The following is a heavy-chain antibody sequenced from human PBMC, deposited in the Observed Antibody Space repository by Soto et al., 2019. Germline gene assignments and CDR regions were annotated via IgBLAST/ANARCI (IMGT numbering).Heavy chain of an antibody. V-gene: IGHV4-31*03. Sequence: QVQLQESGPGLVKPSQTLSLTCTVSGGSISSGGYYWSWIRQHPGKGLEWIGYIYYSGSTYYNPSPKSRVTRPVDPPNNQFSLKLGSVTAADTAVYSCARFAYYYGSESNWFDPWGQGTLVTVSS. CDR3: ARFAYYYGSESNWFDP. CDR1: GGSISSGGYY. J-gene: IGHJ5*02. CDR2: IYYSGST. D-gene: IGHD3-10*01.